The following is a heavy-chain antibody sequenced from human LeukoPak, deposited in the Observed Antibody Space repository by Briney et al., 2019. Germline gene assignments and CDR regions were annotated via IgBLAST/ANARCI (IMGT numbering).Heavy chain of an antibody. CDR3: AKDTGVGATPGAFDI. J-gene: IGHJ3*02. V-gene: IGHV3-9*01. D-gene: IGHD1-26*01. CDR1: GFTFDDYA. CDR2: ISWNSGSI. Sequence: GRSLRLSCAASGFTFDDYAMHWVRQAPGKGLEWVSGISWNSGSIGYADSVKGRFTISRDNAKNSLYLQMNSLRAEDTALYYCAKDTGVGATPGAFDIWGQGTMVTVSS.